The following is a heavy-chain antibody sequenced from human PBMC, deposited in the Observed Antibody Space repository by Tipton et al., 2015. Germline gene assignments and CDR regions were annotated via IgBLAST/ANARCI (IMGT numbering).Heavy chain of an antibody. D-gene: IGHD3-3*01. J-gene: IGHJ2*01. CDR1: GGSVSNGSYY. Sequence: TLSLTCTVSGGSVSNGSYYWSWIRQPPGKGLEWIGYIYYSGRTNYNPSLESRVTISVDTSKNQFSLNLSSVTAADTAVYYCARDFSLGYFDLWGRGTLVTVSS. CDR2: IYYSGRT. CDR3: ARDFSLGYFDL. V-gene: IGHV4-61*01.